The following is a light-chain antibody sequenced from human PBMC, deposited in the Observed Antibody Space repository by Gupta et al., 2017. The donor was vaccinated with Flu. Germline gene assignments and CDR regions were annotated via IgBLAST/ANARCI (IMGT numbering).Light chain of an antibody. J-gene: IGLJ2*01. CDR2: IDRDGRH. CDR3: QTSGALVV. V-gene: IGLV4-69*01. CDR1: SGHSSYA. Sequence: SVKLTCTLSSGHSSYAIARHQQQPKKGPRFLMKIDRDGRHTKGDAIPYRFSGSSSGAERYLTIASLQAEDEDDYYSQTSGALVVFGGGTKLTVL.